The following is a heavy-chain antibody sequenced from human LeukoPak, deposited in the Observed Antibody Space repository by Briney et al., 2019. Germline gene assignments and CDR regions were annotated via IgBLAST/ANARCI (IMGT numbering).Heavy chain of an antibody. CDR3: AKDWWGYGSGSSTFDY. V-gene: IGHV3-9*01. CDR2: ISWNSGSI. Sequence: PGRSLRLSCAASGFTFDDYAMPWVRQAPGKGLEWVSGISWNSGSIGYADSVKGRFTISRDNAKNSLYLQMNSLRAEDTALYYCAKDWWGYGSGSSTFDYWGQGTLVTVSS. J-gene: IGHJ4*02. D-gene: IGHD3-10*01. CDR1: GFTFDDYA.